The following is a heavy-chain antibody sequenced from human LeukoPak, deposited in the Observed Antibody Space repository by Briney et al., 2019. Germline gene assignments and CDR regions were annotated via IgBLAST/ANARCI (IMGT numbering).Heavy chain of an antibody. V-gene: IGHV1-69*13. CDR2: IIPIFGTA. CDR3: ARDEYYGSGSSRYYFDY. CDR1: GGTFSSYA. Sequence: VASVKVSCKASGGTFSSYAISWVRQAPGQGLEWMGGIIPIFGTANYAQKFQGRVTITADESTSTAYMELSSLRSEDTAVYYCARDEYYGSGSSRYYFDYWGQGTLVTVSS. J-gene: IGHJ4*02. D-gene: IGHD3-10*01.